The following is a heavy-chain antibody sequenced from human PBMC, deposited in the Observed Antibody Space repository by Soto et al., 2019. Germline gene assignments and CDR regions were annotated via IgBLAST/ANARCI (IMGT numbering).Heavy chain of an antibody. V-gene: IGHV3-23*01. CDR2: ISGSGGST. Sequence: GGSLRLSCAASGFTFSSYAMSWVRQAPGKGLEWVSAISGSGGSTYYADSVKGRFTISRDNSKNTLYLQMNSLRAGDTAVYYCAKDQNSSGYSSYWGQGTLVTVSS. J-gene: IGHJ4*02. D-gene: IGHD6-19*01. CDR1: GFTFSSYA. CDR3: AKDQNSSGYSSY.